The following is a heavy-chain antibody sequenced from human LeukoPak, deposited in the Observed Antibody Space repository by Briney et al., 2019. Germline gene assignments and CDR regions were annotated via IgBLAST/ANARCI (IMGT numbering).Heavy chain of an antibody. CDR2: IYYSGST. V-gene: IGHV4-39*01. CDR3: ARWTRIIGITMIVVDSGDY. J-gene: IGHJ4*02. CDR1: GGSISSSSYY. Sequence: PSETLSLTCTVSGGSISSSSYYWGWIRQPRGKGLEWIGSIYYSGSTYYNPSLKSRVTISVDTSKNQFSLKLSSVTAADTAVYYCARWTRIIGITMIVVDSGDYWGQGTLVTVSS. D-gene: IGHD3-22*01.